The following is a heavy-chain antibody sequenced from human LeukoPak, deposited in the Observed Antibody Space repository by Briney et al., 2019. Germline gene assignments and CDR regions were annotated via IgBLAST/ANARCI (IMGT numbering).Heavy chain of an antibody. CDR2: IGHDGAKI. CDR1: GFTFSTYG. CDR3: AKDHVTWGNRYFDH. D-gene: IGHD3-16*01. J-gene: IGHJ4*02. V-gene: IGHV3-30*02. Sequence: GGSLRLSCAASGFTFSTYGMHWVRQAPGKGLEWVAFIGHDGAKIYYADSVQGRFTITRDNSKNTLYLEMNSLSGEDTALYYCAKDHVTWGNRYFDHWGQGTLGTVSS.